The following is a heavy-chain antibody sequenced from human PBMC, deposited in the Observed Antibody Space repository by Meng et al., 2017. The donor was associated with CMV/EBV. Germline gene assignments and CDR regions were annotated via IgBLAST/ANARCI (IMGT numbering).Heavy chain of an antibody. D-gene: IGHD3-16*01. V-gene: IGHV3-7*01. CDR3: AREYGGWFDP. Sequence: GGSLRLSCVASGFNFSAYWMIWVRQAPGKGLEWVANIKQHGSEKYYVDSVKGRFTISRDDAKNSLYLQMNSLRVEDTAVYYCAREYGGWFDPWGQGTLVTVSS. CDR2: IKQHGSEK. CDR1: GFNFSAYW. J-gene: IGHJ5*02.